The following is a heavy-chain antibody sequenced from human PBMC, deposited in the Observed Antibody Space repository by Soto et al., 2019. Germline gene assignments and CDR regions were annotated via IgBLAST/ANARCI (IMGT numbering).Heavy chain of an antibody. D-gene: IGHD7-27*01. Sequence: EVQLVESGGDLVQPGGSLRLSCAASGFTVSSNYMSWVRQALGKGLEWVSIIYSGGSTYYADSVKGRFTISRDNSKNTRYLQMNSLRARNRAVYYCPRGGGWGFRGCYSDLWGRGTLFTVSS. V-gene: IGHV3-66*01. CDR2: IYSGGST. J-gene: IGHJ2*01. CDR3: PRGGGWGFRGCYSDL. CDR1: GFTVSSNY.